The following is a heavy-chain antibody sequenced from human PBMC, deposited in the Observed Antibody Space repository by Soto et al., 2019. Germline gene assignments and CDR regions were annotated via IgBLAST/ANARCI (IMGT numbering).Heavy chain of an antibody. CDR2: IGAGGGTT. V-gene: IGHV3-23*01. J-gene: IGHJ4*02. CDR1: GFTFSSYT. Sequence: EVQLLESGGGLVQPGGSLRLSCAASGFTFSSYTMDWVRQAPGKGLKWVSGIGAGGGTTYYADSVKGRFTISRDNSKNTLYVQMNSLRAEDTAVYYCAKDRVGSSWPYYFDYWGQGILVTVSS. D-gene: IGHD6-13*01. CDR3: AKDRVGSSWPYYFDY.